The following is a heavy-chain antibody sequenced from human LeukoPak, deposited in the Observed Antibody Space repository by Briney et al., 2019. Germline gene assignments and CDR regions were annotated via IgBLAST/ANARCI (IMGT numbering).Heavy chain of an antibody. Sequence: ASVKVSCKVSGYTLTELSMHWVRQAPGKGLEWMGGFDPEDGETIYAQKFQGRVTMTEDTSTDTAYMELRSLRSDDTAVYYCARVLLVRGCFDYWGQGTLVTVSS. CDR1: GYTLTELS. CDR2: FDPEDGET. V-gene: IGHV1-24*01. D-gene: IGHD3-10*01. CDR3: ARVLLVRGCFDY. J-gene: IGHJ4*02.